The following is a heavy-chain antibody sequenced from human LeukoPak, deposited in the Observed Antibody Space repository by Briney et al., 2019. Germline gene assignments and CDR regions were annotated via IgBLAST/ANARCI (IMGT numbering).Heavy chain of an antibody. CDR3: AIPKVRGDALDY. Sequence: SETLSLTCAVYGGSFSGYYWSWIRQPPGKGLEWIGGINHSGSTNYNPSLKSRVTISVDTSKNQFSLKLSSVTAADTAVYYCAIPKVRGDALDYWGQGTLVTVSS. CDR1: GGSFSGYY. J-gene: IGHJ4*02. V-gene: IGHV4-34*01. CDR2: INHSGST. D-gene: IGHD3-10*01.